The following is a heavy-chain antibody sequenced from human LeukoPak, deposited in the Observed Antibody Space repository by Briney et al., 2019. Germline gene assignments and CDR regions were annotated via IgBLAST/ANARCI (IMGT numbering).Heavy chain of an antibody. V-gene: IGHV3-48*03. D-gene: IGHD6-19*01. Sequence: PGGSLRLSCAASGFTFSSYEMNWVRQAPGKGLEWVSYISSSGSTIYYADSVKGRLTISRDNAKNSLYLQMNSLRAEDTAVYYCARDEAGNWFDPWGQGTLVTVSS. CDR1: GFTFSSYE. CDR3: ARDEAGNWFDP. CDR2: ISSSGSTI. J-gene: IGHJ5*02.